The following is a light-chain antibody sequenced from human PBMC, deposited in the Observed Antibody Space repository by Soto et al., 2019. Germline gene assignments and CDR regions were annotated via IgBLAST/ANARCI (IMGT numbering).Light chain of an antibody. V-gene: IGKV4-1*01. CDR2: WAS. J-gene: IGKJ2*01. Sequence: DIVMTQSPDSLAVSLGERATINCKSSQSVLYSSNDKNYISRYQLKPGQPPKLLIYWASNRESGVPDRFSGSGSGTDFTLTISSLQAEDVAVSYCQQYYTIPRTFGQGTKLEIK. CDR3: QQYYTIPRT. CDR1: QSVLYSSNDKNY.